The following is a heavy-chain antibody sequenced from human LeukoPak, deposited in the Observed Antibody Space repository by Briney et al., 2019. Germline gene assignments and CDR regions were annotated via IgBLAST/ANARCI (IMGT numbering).Heavy chain of an antibody. CDR1: GYTFTDYY. CDR2: LNPNTGT. V-gene: IGHV1-2*02. D-gene: IGHD3-10*01. Sequence: SVKVSCKASGYTFTDYYLHWVRQAPGHGLEWMGCLNPNTGTDLAQKFQGRVAMTRDTSISTAYMELSGLTSDDTAVYYCARELEMRWFGELFDIWGQGTMVTVSS. J-gene: IGHJ3*02. CDR3: ARELEMRWFGELFDI.